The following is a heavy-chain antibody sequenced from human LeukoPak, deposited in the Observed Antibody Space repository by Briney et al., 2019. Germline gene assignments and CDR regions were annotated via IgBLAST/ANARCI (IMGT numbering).Heavy chain of an antibody. CDR2: ISWNSGSI. Sequence: GGSLRLSCAASGFTFDDYAMHWVRQAPGKGLEWVSGISWNSGSIGYADSVKGRFTISRDNAKNSLYLQMNSLRAEDMALYYCAKDRHSSSSWLDYWGQGTLVTVSS. D-gene: IGHD6-6*01. V-gene: IGHV3-9*03. CDR3: AKDRHSSSSWLDY. J-gene: IGHJ4*02. CDR1: GFTFDDYA.